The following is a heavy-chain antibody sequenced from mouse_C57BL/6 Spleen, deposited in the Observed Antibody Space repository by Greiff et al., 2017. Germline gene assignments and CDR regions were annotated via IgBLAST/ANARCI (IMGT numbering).Heavy chain of an antibody. CDR1: GYTFTSYW. CDR2: IVPSDSYT. D-gene: IGHD2-12*01. V-gene: IGHV1-69*01. Sequence: QVQLQQPGAELVMPGASVKLSCKASGYTFTSYWMHWVKQRPGQGLEWIGEIVPSDSYTNYNQKFKGKSTLTVDKSSSTAYMQLSSLTSEDSAVYYGARGEAYYKARDYWGQGTSVTVSS. CDR3: ARGEAYYKARDY. J-gene: IGHJ4*01.